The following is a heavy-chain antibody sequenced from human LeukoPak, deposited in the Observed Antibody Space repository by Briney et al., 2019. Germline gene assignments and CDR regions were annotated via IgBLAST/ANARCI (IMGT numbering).Heavy chain of an antibody. D-gene: IGHD1-14*01. CDR2: ITGSGAET. CDR1: GLTFSSCA. Sequence: GGSLRLSCAASGLTFSSCAMSWVRQAPGKGLEWVSSITGSGAETNSADAVKGRFTISRDNSKNTLYLQMNTLRAEDTAVYYCAKGPHIRTMWLFDSWGQGSLVTVSS. V-gene: IGHV3-23*01. CDR3: AKGPHIRTMWLFDS. J-gene: IGHJ4*02.